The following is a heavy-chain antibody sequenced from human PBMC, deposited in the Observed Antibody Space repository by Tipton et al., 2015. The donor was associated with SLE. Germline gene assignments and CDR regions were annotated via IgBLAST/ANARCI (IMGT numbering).Heavy chain of an antibody. V-gene: IGHV3-21*05. Sequence: SLRLSCAASGFTFSSYSMNWVRQAPGKGLEWVSYISSSSSYTNYADSVKGRFTISRDNAKNSLYLQMNSLRAEDTAVYYCARVARTWGTKYYFDYWGQGTLVTVSS. CDR1: GFTFSSYS. J-gene: IGHJ4*02. CDR3: ARVARTWGTKYYFDY. D-gene: IGHD1/OR15-1a*01. CDR2: ISSSSSYT.